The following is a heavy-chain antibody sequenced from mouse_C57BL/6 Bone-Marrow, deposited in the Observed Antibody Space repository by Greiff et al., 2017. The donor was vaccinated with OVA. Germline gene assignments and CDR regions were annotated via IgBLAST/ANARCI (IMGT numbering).Heavy chain of an antibody. Sequence: VKLMESGPGLVQPSQSLSITCTVSGFSLTSYGVHWVRQSPGKGLEWLGVIWSGGSTDYNAAFISRLSISKDNSKSQVFFKMNSLQADDTAIYYCARNWHYYGSSYDWYFDVWGTGTTVTVSS. CDR1: GFSLTSYG. CDR2: IWSGGST. V-gene: IGHV2-2*01. J-gene: IGHJ1*03. D-gene: IGHD1-1*01. CDR3: ARNWHYYGSSYDWYFDV.